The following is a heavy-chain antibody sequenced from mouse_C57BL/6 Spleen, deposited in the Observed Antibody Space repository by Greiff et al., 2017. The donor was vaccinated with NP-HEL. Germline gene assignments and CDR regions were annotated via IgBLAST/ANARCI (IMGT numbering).Heavy chain of an antibody. CDR3: ARGLYDYDALDY. V-gene: IGHV1-18*01. Sequence: EVQLVESGPELVKPGASVKIPCKASGYTFTDYNMDWVKQSHGKSLEWIGDINPNNGGTIYNQKFKGKATLTVDKSSSTAYMELRSLTSEDTAVYYCARGLYDYDALDYWGQGTTLTVSS. CDR2: INPNNGGT. J-gene: IGHJ2*01. D-gene: IGHD2-4*01. CDR1: GYTFTDYN.